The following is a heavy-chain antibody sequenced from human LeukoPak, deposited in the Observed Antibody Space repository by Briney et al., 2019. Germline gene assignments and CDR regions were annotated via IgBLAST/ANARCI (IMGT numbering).Heavy chain of an antibody. CDR2: IIPIFGTA. CDR1: GGTFSSYA. CDR3: ARWGSSWTFHDY. V-gene: IGHV1-69*13. D-gene: IGHD2-2*01. J-gene: IGHJ4*02. Sequence: SVKVSCKASGGTFSSYAISWVRQAPGQGLEWMGGIIPIFGTANYAQKFQGRVTITADESTSTAYMELRSLRSDDTAVYYCARWGSSWTFHDYWGQGTLVTVSS.